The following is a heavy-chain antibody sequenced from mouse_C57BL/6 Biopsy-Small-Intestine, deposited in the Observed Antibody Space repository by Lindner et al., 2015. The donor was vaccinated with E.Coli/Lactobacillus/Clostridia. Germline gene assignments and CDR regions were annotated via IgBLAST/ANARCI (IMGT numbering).Heavy chain of an antibody. CDR3: ARSGTLGDWYFDV. J-gene: IGHJ1*03. CDR2: IYPRSGNI. Sequence: VQLQESGAELARSGASVKLSCKASGYTFTSFGLSWVKQRSGQGLEWIGEIYPRSGNIYSNEKFKDKATLTADKSSSTAYMELRSLTSEDSAVYFCARSGTLGDWYFDVWGTGTTVTVSS. CDR1: GYTFTSFG. D-gene: IGHD4-1*01. V-gene: IGHV1-81*01.